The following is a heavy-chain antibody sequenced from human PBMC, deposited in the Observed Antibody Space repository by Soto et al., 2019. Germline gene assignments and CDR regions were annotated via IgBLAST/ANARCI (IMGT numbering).Heavy chain of an antibody. J-gene: IGHJ5*02. CDR3: ARRTDTPNWLDP. CDR2: VYHTGST. Sequence: PSETLSLTCAVSGCSINNYYWTWIRQPPGKGLEWIGYVYHTGSTNYNPSLKGRVTISIDTSKNQFSLKLSPVTAADTAVYYCARRTDTPNWLDPWGQGTLVTVSS. D-gene: IGHD1-1*01. V-gene: IGHV4-59*01. CDR1: GCSINNYY.